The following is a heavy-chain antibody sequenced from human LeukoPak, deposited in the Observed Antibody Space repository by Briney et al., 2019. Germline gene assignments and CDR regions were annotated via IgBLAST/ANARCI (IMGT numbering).Heavy chain of an antibody. CDR3: ARYGSGSTYRHPFDS. CDR1: GFNFDEYA. V-gene: IGHV3-48*01. CDR2: IYRDSSVK. J-gene: IGHJ5*01. D-gene: IGHD3-10*01. Sequence: PGGSLRLSCVASGFNFDEYAMNWVRQAPGKGLEWISCIYRDSSVKHYADSVRGRFTVSRDNANNSVYLQMNSLRAEDTAVYFCARYGSGSTYRHPFDSRGQETLVTVSS.